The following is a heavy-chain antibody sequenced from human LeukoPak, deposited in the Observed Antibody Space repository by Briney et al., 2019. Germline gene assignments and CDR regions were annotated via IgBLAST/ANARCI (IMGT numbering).Heavy chain of an antibody. CDR1: GFTSSSYG. D-gene: IGHD3-10*01. J-gene: IGHJ4*02. CDR3: ATPTYYYGSGSYYNPLDY. V-gene: IGHV3-30*02. CDR2: IRYDGSNK. Sequence: GGSLRLSCAASGFTSSSYGMHWVRQAPGKGLEWVAFIRYDGSNKYYADSVKGRFTISRDNSKNTLYLQMNSLRAEDTAVYYCATPTYYYGSGSYYNPLDYWGQRILVTVSS.